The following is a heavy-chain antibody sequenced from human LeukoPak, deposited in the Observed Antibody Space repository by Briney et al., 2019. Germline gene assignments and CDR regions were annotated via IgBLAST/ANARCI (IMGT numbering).Heavy chain of an antibody. CDR2: ISYSGST. CDR1: GDSISSSRHS. Sequence: SETLSLTCTVSGDSISSSRHSWGWIRQPPGKGLEWIGSISYSGSTYYNPSLKTRVTMSVDTSENQFSLKLSSVTAADTAVYYCARLRFGELPYYYGMDVWGQGTTVTVSS. CDR3: ARLRFGELPYYYGMDV. J-gene: IGHJ6*02. V-gene: IGHV4-39*01. D-gene: IGHD3-10*01.